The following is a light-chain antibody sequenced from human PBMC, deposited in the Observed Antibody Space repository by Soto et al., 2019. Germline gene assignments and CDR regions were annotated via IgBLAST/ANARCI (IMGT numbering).Light chain of an antibody. Sequence: EIVITQSPVTLSVSPGERATLSCRASQSVSNKLAWYQQKPGQAPRLLIYDASTRATGIPARFSGSGSGTEFTLAISSLXSEDFAVYYCQQYNNWPPGTFGQGTKVDIK. CDR3: QQYNNWPPGT. V-gene: IGKV3-15*01. CDR2: DAS. CDR1: QSVSNK. J-gene: IGKJ1*01.